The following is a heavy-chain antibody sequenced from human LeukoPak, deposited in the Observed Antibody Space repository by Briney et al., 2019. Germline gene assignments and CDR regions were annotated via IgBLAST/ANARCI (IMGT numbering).Heavy chain of an antibody. Sequence: GASVKVSSKASGYTFTSYYMHWVRQAPGQGLEWMGIINPSGGSTSYAQKFQGRVTMTRDTSTSTVYMELSSLRSEDTAVYYCAREGRIAARLYYYYYMDVWGKGTTVTVSS. CDR3: AREGRIAARLYYYYYMDV. CDR1: GYTFTSYY. D-gene: IGHD6-6*01. V-gene: IGHV1-46*01. CDR2: INPSGGST. J-gene: IGHJ6*03.